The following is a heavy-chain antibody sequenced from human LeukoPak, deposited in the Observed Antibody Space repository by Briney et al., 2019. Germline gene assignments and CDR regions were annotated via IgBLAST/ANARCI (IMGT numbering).Heavy chain of an antibody. CDR2: INPDGSVK. CDR3: ASWGAGGNS. Sequence: GGSLRLSCEASGFTLSTYWMNWVRQVPGKGLEWVANINPDGSVKRYVDSVKGRFTIARDNADNSLSLQMNSLRAEDTAVYYCASWGAGGNSWGQGTLVTVSS. CDR1: GFTLSTYW. V-gene: IGHV3-7*01. D-gene: IGHD3-16*01. J-gene: IGHJ4*02.